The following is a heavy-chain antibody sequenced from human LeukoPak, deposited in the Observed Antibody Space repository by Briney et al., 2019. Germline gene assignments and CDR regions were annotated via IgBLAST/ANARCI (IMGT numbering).Heavy chain of an antibody. Sequence: PGGYLRLSCAASGFTFSNAWMSWVRQAPGKGLEWVGRIKSKTDGGTTDYAAPVKGRFTISRDDSKNTLYLQMNSLKTEDTAVYYCTTRSSWTGFDYWGQGTLVTVSS. D-gene: IGHD6-13*01. CDR3: TTRSSWTGFDY. J-gene: IGHJ4*02. V-gene: IGHV3-15*01. CDR2: IKSKTDGGTT. CDR1: GFTFSNAW.